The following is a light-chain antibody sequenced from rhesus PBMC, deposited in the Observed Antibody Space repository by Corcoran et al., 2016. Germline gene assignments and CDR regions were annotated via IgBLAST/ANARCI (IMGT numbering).Light chain of an antibody. CDR3: LQHSNWPRT. CDR2: GAS. Sequence: EIVMTQSPATLSLSPGERATLSCRASQSVSSSLAWYQQKPGQAPRLLIYGASSRATGIPDRVSGSGSGTDFMLPSSSLEPEDVAVYYCLQHSNWPRTFGQGTKVEIK. J-gene: IGKJ1*01. CDR1: QSVSSS. V-gene: IGKV3-24*01.